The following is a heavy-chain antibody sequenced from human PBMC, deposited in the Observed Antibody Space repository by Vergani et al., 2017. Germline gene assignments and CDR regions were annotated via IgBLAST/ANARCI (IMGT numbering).Heavy chain of an antibody. CDR3: ARETGYSSSWATYYYYGMDV. Sequence: QVQLVESGGGLVKPGGSLRLSCAASGFTFSDYYMSWIRQAPGKGLEWVSYISSSGSTIYYADSVKGRFTISRDNAKNSLYLQMNSLRAEDTAVYYCARETGYSSSWATYYYYGMDVWGQGTTVTVSS. CDR1: GFTFSDYY. V-gene: IGHV3-11*01. CDR2: ISSSGSTI. D-gene: IGHD6-13*01. J-gene: IGHJ6*02.